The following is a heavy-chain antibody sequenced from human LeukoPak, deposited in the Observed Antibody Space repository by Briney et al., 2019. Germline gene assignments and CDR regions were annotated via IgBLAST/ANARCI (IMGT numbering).Heavy chain of an antibody. J-gene: IGHJ6*03. CDR1: GFTFSSYS. CDR2: ISSSSSYI. CDR3: ARDQYSSGWYGYYYYYMDV. Sequence: GGSLRLSCAASGFTFSSYSMNWVRQAPGKGLEWVSSISSSSSYIYYADSVKGRFTISRDNAKNSLYLQMNSLRAEDTAVYYCARDQYSSGWYGYYYYYMDVWGKGTTVTVSS. V-gene: IGHV3-21*01. D-gene: IGHD6-19*01.